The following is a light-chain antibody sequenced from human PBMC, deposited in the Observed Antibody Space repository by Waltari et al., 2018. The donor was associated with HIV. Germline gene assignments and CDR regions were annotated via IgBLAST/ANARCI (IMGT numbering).Light chain of an antibody. CDR3: QQYNKWSRGT. Sequence: EVVMTQSPATLSVSPGERATLPCRASQSVSSYLARYQQKPGQAPRLLIYGASTRATGIPSRFVGSGSGTDFTLTISSLQSEDFAVYFCQQYNKWSRGTFGGGTKVEVK. CDR2: GAS. V-gene: IGKV3D-15*01. J-gene: IGKJ4*01. CDR1: QSVSSY.